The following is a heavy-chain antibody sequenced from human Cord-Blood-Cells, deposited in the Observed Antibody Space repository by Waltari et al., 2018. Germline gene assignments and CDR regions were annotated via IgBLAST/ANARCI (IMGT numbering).Heavy chain of an antibody. CDR1: GYTFTGYY. CDR3: ARDQRRAEAGIFFAFGI. D-gene: IGHD6-13*01. J-gene: IGHJ3*02. CDR2: INPNSGGT. V-gene: IGHV1-2*02. Sequence: QVQLVQSGAEVKKPGASVKVSCKASGYTFTGYYMHWVRQAPGQGLEWMGWINPNSGGTNYAQKFQGRVTMTRDTSISTAYMELSRLRSDDTAVYYCARDQRRAEAGIFFAFGIWGQGTMVTVSS.